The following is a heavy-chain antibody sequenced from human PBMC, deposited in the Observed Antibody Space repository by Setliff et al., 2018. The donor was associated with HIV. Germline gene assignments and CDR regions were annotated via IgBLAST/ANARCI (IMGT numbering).Heavy chain of an antibody. D-gene: IGHD3-3*01. CDR3: ARLGYYNLWSGYWTDT. Sequence: PSETLSLTCNVLDFSIGATSYYWGWIRQHPGKGLQWIGSVYYNGDTKYNPSLKSRLVISVDKTKNQFSLMLNSLTVADTAVYYCARLGYYNLWSGYWTDTWGQGKSVTVSS. J-gene: IGHJ4*02. V-gene: IGHV4-39*01. CDR1: DFSIGATSYY. CDR2: VYYNGDT.